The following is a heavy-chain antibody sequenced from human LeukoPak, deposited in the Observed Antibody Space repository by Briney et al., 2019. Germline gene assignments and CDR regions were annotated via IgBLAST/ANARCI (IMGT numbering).Heavy chain of an antibody. CDR3: AKSRRSSSWPSPMRY. Sequence: PGGSLRLSCAASGFTFSSYAMSWVRQAPGKGLEWVSAISGSGGSTYYADSVKGRFTISRDNSKNTLYLQMNSLRAEDTAVYYCAKSRRSSSWPSPMRYWGQGTLVTVSS. CDR2: ISGSGGST. V-gene: IGHV3-23*01. J-gene: IGHJ4*02. D-gene: IGHD6-13*01. CDR1: GFTFSSYA.